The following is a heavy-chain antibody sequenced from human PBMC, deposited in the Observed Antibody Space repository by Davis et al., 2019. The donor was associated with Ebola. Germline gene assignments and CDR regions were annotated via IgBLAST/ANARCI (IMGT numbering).Heavy chain of an antibody. CDR3: AREAGVVVIAIPGYYYYYGMDV. D-gene: IGHD2-21*01. Sequence: AASVKVSCKASGYSFTDDGISWVRQAPGQGLEWMGWISTYNGNTNYAQKVQGRITMTTDTSTSTAYMELRSLRSDDTAVYYCAREAGVVVIAIPGYYYYYGMDVWGQGTTVTVSS. CDR2: ISTYNGNT. V-gene: IGHV1-18*01. CDR1: GYSFTDDG. J-gene: IGHJ6*02.